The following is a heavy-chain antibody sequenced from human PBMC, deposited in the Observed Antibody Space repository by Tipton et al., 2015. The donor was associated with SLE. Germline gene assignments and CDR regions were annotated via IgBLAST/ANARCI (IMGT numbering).Heavy chain of an antibody. Sequence: TLSLTCSVSGGSITSYYWSWIRQPPGKGLEWIGYIFYSGCTNYNPSLKSRVTISVDTSKNQLSLNLSSVTAADTAVYYCARGYSSGWSDAWGPGTLVTVSS. CDR1: GGSITSYY. CDR3: ARGYSSGWSDA. J-gene: IGHJ5*02. D-gene: IGHD6-19*01. CDR2: IFYSGCT. V-gene: IGHV4-59*01.